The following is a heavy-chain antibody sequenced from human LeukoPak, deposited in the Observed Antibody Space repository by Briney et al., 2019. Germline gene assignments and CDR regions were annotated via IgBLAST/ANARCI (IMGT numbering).Heavy chain of an antibody. V-gene: IGHV3-23*01. CDR3: ARDPYDSSGNFDY. Sequence: GGSLRLSCAASGFTFSSYAMSWVRQAPGKGLEWVSAISGSGGSTYYADSVKGRFTISRDNAKNSLYLQMNSLRAEDTAVYYCARDPYDSSGNFDYWGQGTLVTVSS. CDR1: GFTFSSYA. D-gene: IGHD3-22*01. J-gene: IGHJ4*02. CDR2: ISGSGGST.